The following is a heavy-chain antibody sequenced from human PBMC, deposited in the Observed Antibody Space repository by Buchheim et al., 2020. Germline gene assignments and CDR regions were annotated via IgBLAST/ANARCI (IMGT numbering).Heavy chain of an antibody. J-gene: IGHJ4*02. CDR1: GFNIGDYS. D-gene: IGHD3-22*01. V-gene: IGHV3-7*01. CDR3: ARHFDSITSL. Sequence: VQLVESGGGVVQPGRSLRLSCAASGFNIGDYSMNWVRQAPGKGLEWVATLNRDVNENNYIDSVKGRLTISRDNAKNSLYLQMNSLRVEDTALYYCARHFDSITSLWGQGTL. CDR2: LNRDVNEN.